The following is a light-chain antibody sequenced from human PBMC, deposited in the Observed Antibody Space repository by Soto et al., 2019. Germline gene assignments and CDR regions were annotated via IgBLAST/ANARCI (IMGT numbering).Light chain of an antibody. CDR1: SSNIGAGYD. CDR2: RNN. CDR3: QSYDSSLSGYVV. Sequence: QSVLTQPPSVSGAPGQRVTISCTGNSSNIGAGYDVHWYQQLPGVAPKLLIYRNNNRPSGVPDRFSGSKSGNSASLAITGLQAEDEADYYCQSYDSSLSGYVVFGGRTKLTV. J-gene: IGLJ2*01. V-gene: IGLV1-40*01.